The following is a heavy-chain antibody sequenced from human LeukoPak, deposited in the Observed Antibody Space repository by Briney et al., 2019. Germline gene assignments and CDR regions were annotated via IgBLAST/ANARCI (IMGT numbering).Heavy chain of an antibody. D-gene: IGHD3-3*01. Sequence: ASVKVSCKASGGTFSSYAISWVRQAPGQGLEWMGGIIPIFGTANYAQKFQSRVTITADESTSTAYMELSSLRSEDTAVYYCVSLFTSGYNPLWFDPWGQGTLVTVSS. CDR1: GGTFSSYA. V-gene: IGHV1-69*13. CDR3: VSLFTSGYNPLWFDP. J-gene: IGHJ5*02. CDR2: IIPIFGTA.